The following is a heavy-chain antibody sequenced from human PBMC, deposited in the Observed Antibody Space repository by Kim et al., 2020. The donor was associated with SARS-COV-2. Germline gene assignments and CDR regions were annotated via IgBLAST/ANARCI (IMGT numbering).Heavy chain of an antibody. D-gene: IGHD6-13*01. J-gene: IGHJ6*02. Sequence: KGRFTISRDNSKNTLYLQMNSLRAEDTAVYYCATGYSSSWYYYYYGMVVWGQGTTVTVSS. CDR3: ATGYSSSWYYYYYGMVV. V-gene: IGHV3-30*03.